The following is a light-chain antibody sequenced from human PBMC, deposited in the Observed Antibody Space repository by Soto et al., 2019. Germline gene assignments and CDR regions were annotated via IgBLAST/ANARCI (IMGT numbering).Light chain of an antibody. J-gene: IGLJ1*01. V-gene: IGLV1-51*02. Sequence: QSVLTQPPSVSATPGQKVTISCSGSSSNFGSNSVSWYQQLPGTAPKLLVYETNRRPSGIPDRFSGSKSGTSATLGITGLQTGDEDDYYCATWDRSLRVGVFGTGTKVTVL. CDR3: ATWDRSLRVGV. CDR1: SSNFGSNS. CDR2: ETN.